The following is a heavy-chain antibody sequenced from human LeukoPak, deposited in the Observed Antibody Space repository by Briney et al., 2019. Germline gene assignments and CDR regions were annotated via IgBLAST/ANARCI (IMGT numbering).Heavy chain of an antibody. Sequence: SETLSLTCTVSGYSISSGHHWGWIRQLPGKGLEWIGNIYHYGSTFYNPSLKSRVTISVDTSKNQFSLKLGSVTAADTAVYFCTREEVTSAAGIDYWGQGTLVTVSS. J-gene: IGHJ4*02. D-gene: IGHD6-13*01. V-gene: IGHV4-38-2*02. CDR1: GYSISSGHH. CDR2: IYHYGST. CDR3: TREEVTSAAGIDY.